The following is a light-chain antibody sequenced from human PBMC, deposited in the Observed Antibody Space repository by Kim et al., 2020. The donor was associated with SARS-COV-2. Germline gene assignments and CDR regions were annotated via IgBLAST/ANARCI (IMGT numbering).Light chain of an antibody. CDR2: FTS. CDR3: KQSFSTPYT. CDR1: QSISKN. Sequence: SACVGERVTITCRASQSISKNVNWYQQRPGKAPHLLIYFTSTLQTGVPSRFSGSGSATDFTLTISSLQPEDVGTYHCKQSFSTPYTFGQGTKLEI. V-gene: IGKV1-39*01. J-gene: IGKJ2*01.